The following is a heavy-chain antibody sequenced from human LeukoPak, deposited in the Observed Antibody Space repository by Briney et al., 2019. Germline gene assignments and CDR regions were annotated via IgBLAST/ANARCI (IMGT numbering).Heavy chain of an antibody. CDR3: ARHWGSDWYFDL. D-gene: IGHD7-27*01. Sequence: PSETLSLTCAVSGGSISNYYCSWIRQPPGKGLEWLGYIHYSGYTNYNPSLKSRVTISVDTSKNQFSLNLSSVTAADTAVYYCARHWGSDWYFDLRGRGTLVTVSS. CDR2: IHYSGYT. J-gene: IGHJ2*01. V-gene: IGHV4-59*01. CDR1: GGSISNYY.